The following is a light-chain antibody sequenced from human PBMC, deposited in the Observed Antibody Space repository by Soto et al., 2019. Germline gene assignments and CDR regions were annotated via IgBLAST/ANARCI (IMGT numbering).Light chain of an antibody. Sequence: EVVLTQSPGTLSLSPGERATLSCRASQSVSSNYLAWYQQKPGQAPRLLIYDASSRATGIPDRFSGSGSGTDFTLTISRLQPEDFAVYYCQQYRSSPRAFGRGTKVEIK. J-gene: IGKJ1*01. CDR2: DAS. CDR3: QQYRSSPRA. CDR1: QSVSSNY. V-gene: IGKV3-20*01.